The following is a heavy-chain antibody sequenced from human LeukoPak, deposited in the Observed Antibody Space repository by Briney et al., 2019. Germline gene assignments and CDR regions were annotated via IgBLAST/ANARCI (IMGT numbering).Heavy chain of an antibody. V-gene: IGHV4-34*01. Sequence: SETLSLTCAVYGXSSSGYYWSWIRQPPGKGLDWIGEINQSGSTNYNPSLKSRVTISVDTSKNQFSLKLSSVTAADTAVYYCAGTLTYYDFRSGYYTDNWFDPWGQGTLVTVSS. CDR3: AGTLTYYDFRSGYYTDNWFDP. CDR2: INQSGST. D-gene: IGHD3-3*01. CDR1: GXSSSGYY. J-gene: IGHJ5*02.